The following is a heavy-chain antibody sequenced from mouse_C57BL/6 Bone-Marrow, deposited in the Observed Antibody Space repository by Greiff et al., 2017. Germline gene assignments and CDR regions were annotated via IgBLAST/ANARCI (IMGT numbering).Heavy chain of an antibody. D-gene: IGHD2-4*01. CDR1: GYTFTSYW. Sequence: VQLQQPGAELVRPGSSVKLSCKASGYTFTSYWMHWVKQRPIQGLEWIGNIDPSDSETHYNQKFKDKATLTVDKSSSTAYMQLSSLTSEDSAVYYCARRDYGAPWFAYWGQGTLVTVSA. CDR2: IDPSDSET. V-gene: IGHV1-52*01. J-gene: IGHJ3*01. CDR3: ARRDYGAPWFAY.